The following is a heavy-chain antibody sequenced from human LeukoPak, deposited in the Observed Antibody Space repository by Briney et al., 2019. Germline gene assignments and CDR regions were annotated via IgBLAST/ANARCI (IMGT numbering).Heavy chain of an antibody. V-gene: IGHV4-31*03. J-gene: IGHJ4*02. D-gene: IGHD3-10*01. Sequence: SETLSLTCTVSADSLSSGGHSWAWIRQFPGKGLESLGFIHHSGRSRHNPSLKDRVAISVDTSRKQFALKLSSVTAADTAMYYCARGGNRFGGFYFDYWGQGIQVIVSS. CDR2: IHHSGRS. CDR1: ADSLSSGGHS. CDR3: ARGGNRFGGFYFDY.